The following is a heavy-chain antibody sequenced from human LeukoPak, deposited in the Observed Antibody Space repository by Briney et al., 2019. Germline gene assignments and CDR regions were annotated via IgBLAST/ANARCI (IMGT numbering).Heavy chain of an antibody. D-gene: IGHD3-3*01. V-gene: IGHV4-38-2*01. CDR3: ARKLYYGDYFDY. J-gene: IGHJ4*02. Sequence: SETLSLTCAVSGYSISSGYYWGWVRQPPGKGLEWIETIYHSGYTYYNPSLKSRVTISVDTSKNQFSLKLSSVTAADTAVYYCARKLYYGDYFDYWGQGTLVTVSS. CDR2: IYHSGYT. CDR1: GYSISSGYY.